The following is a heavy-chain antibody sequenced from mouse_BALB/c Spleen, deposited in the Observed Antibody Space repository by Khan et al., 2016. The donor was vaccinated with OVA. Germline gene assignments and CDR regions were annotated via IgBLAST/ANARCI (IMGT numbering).Heavy chain of an antibody. CDR1: GFSLTSSG. J-gene: IGHJ2*01. CDR2: IWAGGGT. Sequence: VQLQESGPGLVAPSQSLSITCTVSGFSLTSSGVHWVRQPPGKGLEWLGGIWAGGGTTNNSALLSRRSICKDNSKSQVFLKMISLQTDDTSMYYGARLEDIWGQGTTLTVSS. V-gene: IGHV2-9*02. D-gene: IGHD1-3*01. CDR3: ARLEDI.